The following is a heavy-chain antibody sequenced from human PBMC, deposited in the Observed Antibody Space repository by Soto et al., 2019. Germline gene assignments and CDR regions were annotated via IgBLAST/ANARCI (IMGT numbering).Heavy chain of an antibody. CDR2: ISYDGSNK. Sequence: PGGSLRLSCAASGFTFSSYAMHWVRQAPGKGLEWVAVISYDGSNKYYADSVKGRFTISRDNSKNTLYLQMNSLRAEDTAVYYCARETYYYDSSGYTYWGQGTLVTVSS. CDR1: GFTFSSYA. V-gene: IGHV3-30-3*01. D-gene: IGHD3-22*01. J-gene: IGHJ4*02. CDR3: ARETYYYDSSGYTY.